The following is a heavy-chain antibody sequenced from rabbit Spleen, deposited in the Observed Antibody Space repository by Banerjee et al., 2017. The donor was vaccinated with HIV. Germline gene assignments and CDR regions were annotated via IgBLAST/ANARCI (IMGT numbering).Heavy chain of an antibody. V-gene: IGHV1S45*01. CDR2: AYGGSSGIT. Sequence: QEQLVESGGGLVKPEGSLKLSCTASEFSFSNKAVMCWVRQAPGKGLEWVACAYGGSSGITYSATWAKGRFTVSKTASTTVTLQMTSLTAADTAPYFCARDLAGVIGWNFGWWGPGTLVTVS. CDR1: EFSFSNKAV. D-gene: IGHD4-1*01. CDR3: ARDLAGVIGWNFGW. J-gene: IGHJ4*01.